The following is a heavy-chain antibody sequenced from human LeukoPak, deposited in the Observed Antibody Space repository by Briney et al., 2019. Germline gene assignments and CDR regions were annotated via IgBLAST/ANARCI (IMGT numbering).Heavy chain of an antibody. V-gene: IGHV3-30*04. J-gene: IGHJ4*02. Sequence: GGSLRLSCAASGFTFSTYSMHWVRQAPGKGLEWVAIISYDGSKKYYADSVKGRFTISRDNVKNLLYLQMNSLRAEDTAVYYCARVQRGIAVALDYWGQGTLVTVSS. CDR1: GFTFSTYS. D-gene: IGHD6-19*01. CDR2: ISYDGSKK. CDR3: ARVQRGIAVALDY.